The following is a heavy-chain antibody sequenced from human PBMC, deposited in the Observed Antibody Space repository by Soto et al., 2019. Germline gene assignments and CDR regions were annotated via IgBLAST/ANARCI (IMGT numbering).Heavy chain of an antibody. CDR1: GFTFSSHG. Sequence: QVQLVESGGGVVQPGRSLRLSCAASGFTFSSHGMHWVRQAPGKGLEWVAVIWYDGSNKYYADSVKGRFTISRDNSKNTQILQIXXLXAXXTAVYYCARALGSHSSGGSCSSPSPPFYYYYGMDVWGQGTTVTVSS. V-gene: IGHV3-33*01. CDR3: ARALGSHSSGGSCSSPSPPFYYYYGMDV. J-gene: IGHJ6*02. CDR2: IWYDGSNK. D-gene: IGHD2-15*01.